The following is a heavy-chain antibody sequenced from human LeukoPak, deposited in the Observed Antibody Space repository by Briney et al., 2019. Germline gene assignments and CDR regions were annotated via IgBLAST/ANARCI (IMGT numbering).Heavy chain of an antibody. Sequence: SETLSLTCIVSGGSISSGGFYWSWIRQYPGKGLEWIGYIYYSGNTYYNPSLRGRVSISLDTSKNQFSLKLSSVSAADTAVYYCASGGYESSGYFYGDYWGQGTLVTVSS. CDR2: IYYSGNT. CDR3: ASGGYESSGYFYGDY. V-gene: IGHV4-31*03. D-gene: IGHD3-22*01. J-gene: IGHJ4*02. CDR1: GGSISSGGFY.